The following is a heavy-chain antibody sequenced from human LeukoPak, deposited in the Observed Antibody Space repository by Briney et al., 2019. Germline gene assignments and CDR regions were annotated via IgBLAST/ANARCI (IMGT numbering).Heavy chain of an antibody. Sequence: SETLSLTCAVSGGSISSSNWWSWVRQPPGKGLEWIGEIYHSGSTNYNPSLKSRVTISVDKSKNQFSLKLSSVTAADTAIYYCARAPWFGDPLDYWGQGTLVTVSS. V-gene: IGHV4-4*02. CDR1: GGSISSSNW. J-gene: IGHJ4*02. CDR2: IYHSGST. CDR3: ARAPWFGDPLDY. D-gene: IGHD3-10*01.